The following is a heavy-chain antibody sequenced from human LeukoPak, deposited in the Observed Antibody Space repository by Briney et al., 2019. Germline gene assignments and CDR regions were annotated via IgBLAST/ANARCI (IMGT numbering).Heavy chain of an antibody. J-gene: IGHJ3*02. Sequence: GGSLRLSCAASGFTFSAYRMNWVRQAPGKGLEWVSYISSSSGFIYYADSVKGRFTISRDNAKNSLYLQMNSLRDEDTAVYYCARDGGPFHPPPRTFDIWGQGTMVTVSS. CDR1: GFTFSAYR. V-gene: IGHV3-48*02. D-gene: IGHD2/OR15-2a*01. CDR3: ARDGGPFHPPPRTFDI. CDR2: ISSSSGFI.